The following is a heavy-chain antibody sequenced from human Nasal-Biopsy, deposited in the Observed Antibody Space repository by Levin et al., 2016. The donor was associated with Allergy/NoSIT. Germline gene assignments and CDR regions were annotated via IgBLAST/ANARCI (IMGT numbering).Heavy chain of an antibody. D-gene: IGHD2-15*01. CDR1: GFTVTTNY. J-gene: IGHJ4*02. Sequence: GGSLRLSCAASGFTVTTNYMSWVRQSPGKGLEWVSILYSDGSTDYADSVKGRFTISRDNSKNTLYLQMNSLKAEDTAMYYCAATGGRCLDYWGQGTLVTVSS. CDR2: LYSDGST. V-gene: IGHV3-53*01. CDR3: AATGGRCLDY.